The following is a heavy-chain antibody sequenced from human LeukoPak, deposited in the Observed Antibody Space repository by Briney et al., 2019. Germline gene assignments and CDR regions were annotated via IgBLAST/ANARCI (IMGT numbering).Heavy chain of an antibody. D-gene: IGHD5-18*01. CDR1: GYTFTGYY. CDR2: INPNSGGT. Sequence: ASVKVSCKASGYTFTGYYMHWVREAPGQGLEWMGWINPNSGGTNYAQKFQGRVTMTRDTSISTAYMELSRLRSDDTAVYYCARELRGYSYRSFDYWGQGTLVTVSS. V-gene: IGHV1-2*02. CDR3: ARELRGYSYRSFDY. J-gene: IGHJ4*02.